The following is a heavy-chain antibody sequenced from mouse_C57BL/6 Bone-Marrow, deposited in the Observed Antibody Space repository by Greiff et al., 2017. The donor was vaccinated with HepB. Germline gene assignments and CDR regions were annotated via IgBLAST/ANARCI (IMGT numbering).Heavy chain of an antibody. V-gene: IGHV2-9-1*01. D-gene: IGHD1-1*01. CDR3: ARKGGYYGYYAMDY. CDR1: GFSLTSYA. J-gene: IGHJ4*01. Sequence: VMLVESGPGLVAPSQSLSITCTVSGFSLTSYAISWVRQPPGKGLEWLGVIWTGGGTNYNSALKSRLSISKDNSKSQVFLKMNSLQTDDTARYYCARKGGYYGYYAMDYWGQGTSVTVSS. CDR2: IWTGGGT.